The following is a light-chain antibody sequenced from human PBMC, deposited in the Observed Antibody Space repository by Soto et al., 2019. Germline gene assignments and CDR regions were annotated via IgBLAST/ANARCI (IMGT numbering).Light chain of an antibody. CDR1: QSVNSNY. CDR3: QQYDNSHLT. V-gene: IGKV3-20*01. Sequence: EVVLTQSPGTLSWSPGERATLSCRASQSVNSNYLAWYQQKPGQAPRLLIYGTSIRAIGIPDRFSGSGSGTDFTLTISRLEPEDFAVYYCQQYDNSHLTFGGGTKVEIK. J-gene: IGKJ4*01. CDR2: GTS.